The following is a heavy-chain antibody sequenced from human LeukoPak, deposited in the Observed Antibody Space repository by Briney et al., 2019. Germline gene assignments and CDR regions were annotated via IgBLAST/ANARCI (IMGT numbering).Heavy chain of an antibody. CDR2: INHRGST. CDR1: SGSFSGDY. CDR3: ARVGYCGGDCYPFDY. J-gene: IGHJ4*02. Sequence: PSETLSLTRAIYSGSFSGDYGSWIRRPSGKGLEVIGEINHRGSTNYNPSLKSRVTISVDTSRNSFSLELSSVTAADTAVYYCARVGYCGGDCYPFDYWGQGTLTTISS. D-gene: IGHD2-21*02. V-gene: IGHV4-34*01.